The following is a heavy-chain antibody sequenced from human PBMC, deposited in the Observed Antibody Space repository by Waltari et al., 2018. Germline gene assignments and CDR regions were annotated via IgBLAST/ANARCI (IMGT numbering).Heavy chain of an antibody. J-gene: IGHJ4*02. CDR3: ARGGLPGIAAAGRTFDY. Sequence: QVQLQQWGAGLLKPSETLSLTCAVYGGSFSGYYWSWIRQPPGKGLEWIGEINHSGSTNYNPSLKSRVTISVDTSKNQFSLKLSSVTAADTAVYYCARGGLPGIAAAGRTFDYWGQGTLVTVSS. CDR1: GGSFSGYY. V-gene: IGHV4-34*01. D-gene: IGHD6-13*01. CDR2: INHSGST.